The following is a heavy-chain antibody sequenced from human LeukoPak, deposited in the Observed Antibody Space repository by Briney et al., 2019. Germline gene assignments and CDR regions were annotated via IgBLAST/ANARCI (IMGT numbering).Heavy chain of an antibody. J-gene: IGHJ6*03. V-gene: IGHV3-23*01. Sequence: PGGSLRLSCAASGFSFSSYVMSWVRQAPGKGVEWVSGVSGSGGSTYYAGSVSGRFTISRDNSKNTLYLQMHTLRAEDTAAYYCVRLYYYYYMDVWGKGTTVTVSS. CDR1: GFSFSSYV. CDR3: VRLYYYYYMDV. CDR2: VSGSGGST.